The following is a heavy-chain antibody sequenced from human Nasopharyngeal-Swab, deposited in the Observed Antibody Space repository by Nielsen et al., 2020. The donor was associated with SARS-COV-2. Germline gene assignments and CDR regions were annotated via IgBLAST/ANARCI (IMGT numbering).Heavy chain of an antibody. V-gene: IGHV3-66*01. CDR3: ARGSTVSSYYHYMDV. CDR1: GFTVSSNY. J-gene: IGHJ6*03. CDR2: SYSGGTT. Sequence: GGSLRLSCAASGFTVSSNYMHWVRQAPGEGLEWVSASYSGGTTYYADSAKGRVTISRDNSNNTVYLQMNSLRAEDTAVYYCARGSTVSSYYHYMDVWGKGTTVTVSS. D-gene: IGHD2-2*01.